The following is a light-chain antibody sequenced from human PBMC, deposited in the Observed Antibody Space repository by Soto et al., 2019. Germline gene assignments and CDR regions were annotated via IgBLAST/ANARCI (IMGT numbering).Light chain of an antibody. Sequence: EIVMTQSPATLSVSPGERATLSCRASQSVSSNLVWYQQKSGQAPRLLIYGASTRATGIPARFSGSGSGTEFTLTISSLQSEDFAVYYCQQYNDWPPYTFGQGTKVDIK. CDR2: GAS. CDR1: QSVSSN. J-gene: IGKJ1*01. CDR3: QQYNDWPPYT. V-gene: IGKV3-15*01.